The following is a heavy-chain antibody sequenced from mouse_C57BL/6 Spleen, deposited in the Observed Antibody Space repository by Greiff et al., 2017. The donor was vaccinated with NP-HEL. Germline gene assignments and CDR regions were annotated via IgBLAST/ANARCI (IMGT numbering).Heavy chain of an antibody. J-gene: IGHJ2*01. CDR2: IYPRSGNT. CDR3: ARWGGSSSYYFDY. D-gene: IGHD1-1*01. Sequence: QVQLQQSGAELARPGASVKLSCKASGYTFTSYGISWVKQRTGQGLEWIGEIYPRSGNTYYNEKFKGKATLTADKSSSTAYMELRSLTSEDSAVYFCARWGGSSSYYFDYWGQGTTLTVSS. V-gene: IGHV1-81*01. CDR1: GYTFTSYG.